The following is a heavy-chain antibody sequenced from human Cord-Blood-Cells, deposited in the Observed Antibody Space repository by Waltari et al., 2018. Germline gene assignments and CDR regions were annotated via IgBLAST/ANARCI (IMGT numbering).Heavy chain of an antibody. V-gene: IGHV4-34*01. J-gene: IGHJ5*02. CDR1: GGSFSGYY. Sequence: QVQLQQWGAGLLKPSETLSLTCAVYGGSFSGYYWSWIHQPPGKGLEWIGEINHSGSTNYNPSLKSRVTISVDTSKNQFSLKLSSVTAADTAVYYCARGLHLGELSSWRQGTLVTVSS. CDR3: ARGLHLGELSS. D-gene: IGHD3-16*02. CDR2: INHSGST.